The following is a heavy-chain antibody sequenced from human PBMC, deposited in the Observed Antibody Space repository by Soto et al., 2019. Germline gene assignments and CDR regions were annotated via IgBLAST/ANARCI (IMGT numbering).Heavy chain of an antibody. CDR2: IYYSGST. V-gene: IGHV4-59*01. CDR3: ARGTMILYVDP. Sequence: SETLSLTCTVSGGSISSYYWSWIRQPPGKGLEWIGYIYYSGSTNYNPSLKSRVTISVDTSKNQFSLKLSSVTAADTAVYYCARGTMILYVDPWGQGKLVTVSS. D-gene: IGHD3-22*01. CDR1: GGSISSYY. J-gene: IGHJ5*02.